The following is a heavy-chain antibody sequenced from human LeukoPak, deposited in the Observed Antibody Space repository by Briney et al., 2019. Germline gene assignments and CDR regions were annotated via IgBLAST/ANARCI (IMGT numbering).Heavy chain of an antibody. Sequence: GASVKVSCKASGYTFTSYDINWVRQATGQGLEWMGWMNPNSGNTGYAQKFQGRVTMTRNTSISTAYMELSGLRSEDTAVYYCARTTAKKKYYDLWSGQLYYFDYWGQGTLVTVSS. CDR3: ARTTAKKKYYDLWSGQLYYFDY. V-gene: IGHV1-8*01. CDR1: GYTFTSYD. D-gene: IGHD3-3*01. J-gene: IGHJ4*02. CDR2: MNPNSGNT.